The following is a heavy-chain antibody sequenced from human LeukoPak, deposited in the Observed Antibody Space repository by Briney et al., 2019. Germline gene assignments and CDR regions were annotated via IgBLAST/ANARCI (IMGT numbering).Heavy chain of an antibody. CDR2: ISWNSGSI. CDR1: GFTFDDYA. Sequence: GGSLRLSCAASGFTFDDYAMHWVRQAPGKGLEWVSGISWNSGSIGYADSVKGRFTISRDNPKNSLYLQMNSLRAEDTAVYYCAKDVLQNYYDSTPGPMDVWGQGTTVTVSS. V-gene: IGHV3-9*01. CDR3: AKDVLQNYYDSTPGPMDV. D-gene: IGHD3-22*01. J-gene: IGHJ6*02.